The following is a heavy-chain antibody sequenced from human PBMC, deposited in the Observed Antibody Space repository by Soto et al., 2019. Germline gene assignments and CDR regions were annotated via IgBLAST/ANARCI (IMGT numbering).Heavy chain of an antibody. Sequence: EVQLVESGGGLIQPGGSLRLSCAASGFTVSSNYMSWVRQAPGKGLEWVSVIYSGGSTYYADSVKGRFTNSRDNSKNTLYLQMNSLRAEDTAVYYCARDGSRTYSSSWLGVDYWGQGTLVTVSS. CDR3: ARDGSRTYSSSWLGVDY. J-gene: IGHJ4*02. V-gene: IGHV3-53*01. CDR2: IYSGGST. CDR1: GFTVSSNY. D-gene: IGHD6-13*01.